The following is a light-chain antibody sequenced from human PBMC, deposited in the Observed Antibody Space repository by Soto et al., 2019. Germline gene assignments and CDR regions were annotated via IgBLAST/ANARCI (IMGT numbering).Light chain of an antibody. J-gene: IGKJ1*01. Sequence: DIQVTQSPSSLSASVGDRVTITCRASQSISDYLNWYQQKPGKAPNLLIYAASSLQSGVPSRFSGSGSGTDFTLTISSLQPEDFATYYGQQSYSTPWTFGQGTKVEIK. V-gene: IGKV1-39*01. CDR2: AAS. CDR3: QQSYSTPWT. CDR1: QSISDY.